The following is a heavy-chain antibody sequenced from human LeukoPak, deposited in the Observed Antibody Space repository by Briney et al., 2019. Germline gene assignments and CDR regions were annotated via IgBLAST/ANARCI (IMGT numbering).Heavy chain of an antibody. D-gene: IGHD2-2*01. Sequence: SVKVSCKASGGTFSSYAISWVRQAPGQGLEWMGRIIPILGIANYAQKFQGRVTITADKSTSTAYMELSSLRSEDTAVYYCARSSTSCPSCRANCELYGMDVWGQGTTVTVSS. CDR1: GGTFSSYA. CDR2: IIPILGIA. J-gene: IGHJ6*02. V-gene: IGHV1-69*04. CDR3: ARSSTSCPSCRANCELYGMDV.